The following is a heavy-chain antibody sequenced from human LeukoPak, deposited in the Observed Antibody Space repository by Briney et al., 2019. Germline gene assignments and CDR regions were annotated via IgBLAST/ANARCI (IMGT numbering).Heavy chain of an antibody. V-gene: IGHV3-23*01. CDR1: GFTFSSYA. CDR2: ISGSGGST. Sequence: PGGSLRLSCAASGFTFSSYAMSWVRQAPGKGLEWVSAISGSGGSTYYADSVKGRFTISRDNPKNTLYLQMNSLRAEDTAVYYCAKVGGYCSSTSCSDYWGQGTLVTVSS. D-gene: IGHD2-2*01. J-gene: IGHJ4*02. CDR3: AKVGGYCSSTSCSDY.